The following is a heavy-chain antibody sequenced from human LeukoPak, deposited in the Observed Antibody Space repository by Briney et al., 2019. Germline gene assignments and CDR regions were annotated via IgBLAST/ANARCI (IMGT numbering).Heavy chain of an antibody. Sequence: VASVKVSCKASGYTFTGYYMHWVRQAPGQGLEWMGWINPNSGGTNYAQKFQGRVTMTRDTSISTAYMELSRLRSDDTAVYYCARDRWELLPLGWFDPWGQGTLVTVSS. D-gene: IGHD1-26*01. CDR1: GYTFTGYY. V-gene: IGHV1-2*02. J-gene: IGHJ5*02. CDR3: ARDRWELLPLGWFDP. CDR2: INPNSGGT.